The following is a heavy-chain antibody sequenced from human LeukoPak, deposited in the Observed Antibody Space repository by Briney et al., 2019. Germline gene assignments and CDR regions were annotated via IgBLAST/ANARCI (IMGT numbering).Heavy chain of an antibody. CDR2: IHYTGST. CDR3: ARTYMTSARFDP. CDR1: GGSISSGGYY. J-gene: IGHJ5*02. D-gene: IGHD2-21*02. V-gene: IGHV4-31*03. Sequence: SQTLSLTCTVSGGSISSGGYYWSWIRQHPGQDLEWIGYIHYTGSTYYNASLKSRVTISVYTSKNQFSLKLSSVTAADTAVYYCARTYMTSARFDPWGQGTLVTVSS.